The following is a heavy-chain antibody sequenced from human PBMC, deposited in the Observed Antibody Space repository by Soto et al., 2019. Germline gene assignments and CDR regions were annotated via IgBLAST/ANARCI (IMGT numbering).Heavy chain of an antibody. D-gene: IGHD6-6*01. V-gene: IGHV1-69*01. Sequence: QVQLVQSGAEVEKPGSSVKVSCKASGGTFSSYAISWVRQAPGQGLEWMGGIIPIFGTANYAQKFQGRVTITADESTSTAYMELSSLRSEDTAVYYCARDRSSSSLRYYYGMDVWGQGTTVTVSS. CDR3: ARDRSSSSLRYYYGMDV. J-gene: IGHJ6*02. CDR2: IIPIFGTA. CDR1: GGTFSSYA.